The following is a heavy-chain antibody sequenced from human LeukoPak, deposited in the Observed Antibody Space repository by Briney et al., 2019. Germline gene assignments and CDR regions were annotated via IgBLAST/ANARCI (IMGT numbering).Heavy chain of an antibody. J-gene: IGHJ5*02. Sequence: ASVKVSCKASGYTFTSYGISWVRQAPGQGLEWMGWISAYNGNTNYAQKLQGRVTMTTDTSTSTAYMELRSLRSDDTAVYYCARGRSGYSYGCDNINWFDPWGQGTLVTVSS. V-gene: IGHV1-18*01. CDR1: GYTFTSYG. D-gene: IGHD5-18*01. CDR2: ISAYNGNT. CDR3: ARGRSGYSYGCDNINWFDP.